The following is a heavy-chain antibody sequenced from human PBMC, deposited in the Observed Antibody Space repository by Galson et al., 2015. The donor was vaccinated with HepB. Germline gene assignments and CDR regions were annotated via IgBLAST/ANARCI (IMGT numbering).Heavy chain of an antibody. CDR3: ARETVGYSGYEGDFDY. J-gene: IGHJ4*02. CDR1: GFTFSSYG. CDR2: IWYDGSNK. Sequence: LRLSCAASGFTFSSYGMHWVRQAPGKGLEWVAVIWYDGSNKYYADSVKGRFTISRDNSKNTLYLQMNSLRAEDTAVYYCARETVGYSGYEGDFDYWGQGTLVTVSS. V-gene: IGHV3-33*01. D-gene: IGHD5-12*01.